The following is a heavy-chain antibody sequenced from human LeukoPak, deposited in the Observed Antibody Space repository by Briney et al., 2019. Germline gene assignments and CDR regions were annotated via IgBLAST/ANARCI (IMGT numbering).Heavy chain of an antibody. D-gene: IGHD6-13*01. V-gene: IGHV3-23*01. CDR3: VKDYSTIAAAANPLFDY. CDR2: ITGSGDTT. J-gene: IGHJ4*02. Sequence: PTGGSLRLSCAASGFTFSSYAVTWVRQAPGKGLEWVSGITGSGDTTFYADYVKGRFTISRDNSKNTLYLQMHSLRAEDTAVYYCVKDYSTIAAAANPLFDYWGQGALVTVSS. CDR1: GFTFSSYA.